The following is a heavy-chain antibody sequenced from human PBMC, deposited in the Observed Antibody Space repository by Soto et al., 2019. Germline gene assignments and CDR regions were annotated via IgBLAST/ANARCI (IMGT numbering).Heavy chain of an antibody. CDR3: ASVGLVRFLARYFFDY. J-gene: IGHJ4*02. CDR2: ISARGGTP. D-gene: IGHD3-3*01. CDR1: GFTFSSYA. V-gene: IGHV3-23*01. Sequence: EVQLLESGGALVQPGGSLRLSCAASGFTFSSYAMSWVRQAPGEGLEWVSAISARGGTPYYTDSVKGRFTISRDNSKNALYLQMSSLRAEDTAIYYCASVGLVRFLARYFFDYWGQGTLVTVSS.